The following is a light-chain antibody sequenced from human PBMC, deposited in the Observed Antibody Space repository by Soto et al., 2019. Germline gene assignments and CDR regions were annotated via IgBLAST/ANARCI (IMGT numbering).Light chain of an antibody. CDR1: QSVSSNY. CDR2: GAS. V-gene: IGKV3-20*01. Sequence: EIVLTQSPGTLSLSPGERATLSCRASQSVSSNYLAWYQQKPGQAPRLLIYGASSRATGIPDRFSGSGSGTDFTLTISRLEPEDFSVYYCQLYGSSRTFGQGTRLEIK. J-gene: IGKJ5*01. CDR3: QLYGSSRT.